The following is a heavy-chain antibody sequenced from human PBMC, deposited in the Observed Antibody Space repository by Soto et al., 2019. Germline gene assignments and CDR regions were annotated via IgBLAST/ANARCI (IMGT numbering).Heavy chain of an antibody. J-gene: IGHJ4*02. V-gene: IGHV5-51*01. CDR1: ENTFSSYW. Sequence: GESLKISCKGSENTFSSYWIGWVRQMPGKGLEWMGIIYPGDSDTRYSPSFQGQVTISADKSISTAYLQWSSLKASDTAMYYCARQGYIVVVPAADYWGQGTLVTVSS. CDR3: ARQGYIVVVPAADY. D-gene: IGHD2-2*01. CDR2: IYPGDSDT.